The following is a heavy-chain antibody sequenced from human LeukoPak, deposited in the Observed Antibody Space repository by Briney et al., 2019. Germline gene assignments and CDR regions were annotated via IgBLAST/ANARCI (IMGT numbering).Heavy chain of an antibody. Sequence: PGGSLRLSCAASGFTFSSYAMGWVRQAPGKGLEWVSTISDSGGSTYYADSLKGRFTISRDNYRNTLYLQMNSLRAEDTAVYYCAKVDYYDSSGNYPNWFDPWGQGTLVTVSS. J-gene: IGHJ5*02. CDR1: GFTFSSYA. CDR3: AKVDYYDSSGNYPNWFDP. CDR2: ISDSGGST. D-gene: IGHD3-22*01. V-gene: IGHV3-23*01.